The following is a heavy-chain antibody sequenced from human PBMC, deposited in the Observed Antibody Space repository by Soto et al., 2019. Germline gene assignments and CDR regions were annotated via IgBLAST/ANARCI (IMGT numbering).Heavy chain of an antibody. CDR3: ATHKTTGEVHFYGMDV. Sequence: EVQLVQSGAEVKKPGESLKISCNGSGYNFTNYWIGWVRQMPGKGLEWMGIIYPGDSDTKYSPSFQGHVSISADTSSSVAFLQWSSLQASDSAMYFCATHKTTGEVHFYGMDVWGQGTTVIVSS. J-gene: IGHJ6*02. V-gene: IGHV5-51*01. CDR2: IYPGDSDT. CDR1: GYNFTNYW.